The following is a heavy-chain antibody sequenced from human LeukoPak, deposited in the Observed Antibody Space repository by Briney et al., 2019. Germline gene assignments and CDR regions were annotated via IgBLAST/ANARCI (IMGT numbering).Heavy chain of an antibody. CDR1: GFTFSSYA. D-gene: IGHD6-19*01. J-gene: IGHJ4*02. CDR2: ISYDGSNK. Sequence: GRSLRLSCAASGFTFSSYAMHWVRQAPGKGLEWVAVISYDGSNKYYADSVKGRFTISRDNSKNTLYLQMNSLRAEDTAVYYCAKHPVTGPYYFDYWGQGTLVTVSS. V-gene: IGHV3-30-3*02. CDR3: AKHPVTGPYYFDY.